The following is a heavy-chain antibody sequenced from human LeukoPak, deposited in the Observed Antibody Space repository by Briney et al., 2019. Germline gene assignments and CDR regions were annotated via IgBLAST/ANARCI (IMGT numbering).Heavy chain of an antibody. D-gene: IGHD2-15*01. CDR3: ARGLGYCSGGSCVHWFDP. CDR2: INSDGSST. Sequence: GGSLRLSCAASGFTFSSYWMHWVRQAPGKGLVWVSRINSDGSSTSYADSVKGRFTISRDNAKNTLYLQVNSLGAEDTAVYYCARGLGYCSGGSCVHWFDPWGQGTLVTVSS. CDR1: GFTFSSYW. J-gene: IGHJ5*02. V-gene: IGHV3-74*01.